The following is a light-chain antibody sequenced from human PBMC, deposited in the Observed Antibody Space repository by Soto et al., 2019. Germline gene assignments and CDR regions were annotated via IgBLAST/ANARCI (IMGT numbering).Light chain of an antibody. Sequence: EIVLTQSPGTLSFSPGERATLSCRASQSVSSSYLAWYQQKPGQAPRLLIYGASSRATGIPDRFSGSGSGTDFTLTISRLEPEDLAVYFCQQYGSSPLYTFGPGTKVDIK. V-gene: IGKV3-20*01. CDR3: QQYGSSPLYT. CDR2: GAS. CDR1: QSVSSSY. J-gene: IGKJ3*01.